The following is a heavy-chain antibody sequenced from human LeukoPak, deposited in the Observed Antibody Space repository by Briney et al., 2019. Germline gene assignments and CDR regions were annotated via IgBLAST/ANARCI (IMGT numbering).Heavy chain of an antibody. CDR3: TRHGAVGPPA. V-gene: IGHV3-73*01. D-gene: IGHD2-2*01. Sequence: QSGGSLKLSCAASGFTFSGSAMHWVRQASGNGLERVGRIRSKANSYATAYAASVKGRFTISRDDSKNTAYLQMNSLKTEDTAVYYCTRHGAVGPPAWGQGTLVTVSS. CDR2: IRSKANSYAT. CDR1: GFTFSGSA. J-gene: IGHJ4*02.